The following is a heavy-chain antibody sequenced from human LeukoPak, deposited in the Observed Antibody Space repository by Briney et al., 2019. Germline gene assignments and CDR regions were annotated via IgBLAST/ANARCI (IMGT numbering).Heavy chain of an antibody. CDR3: ARVSSSGWYLRGAPLFDY. CDR2: IYTSGST. V-gene: IGHV4-4*07. CDR1: GGSISSYY. J-gene: IGHJ4*02. Sequence: SETLSLTCTVSGGSISSYYWSWIRQPAGKGLEWIGRIYTSGSTNYNPSLKSRVTMSVDTSKNQFSLKLSSVTAADTAVYYCARVSSSGWYLRGAPLFDYWGQGTLVTVSS. D-gene: IGHD6-19*01.